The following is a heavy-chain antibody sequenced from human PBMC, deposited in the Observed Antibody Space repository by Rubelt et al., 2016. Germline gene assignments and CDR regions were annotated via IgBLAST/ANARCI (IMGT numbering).Heavy chain of an antibody. J-gene: IGHJ6*02. CDR1: GYPFATYA. V-gene: IGHV1-3*01. CDR3: AGFALPAVTTAYYYYALDV. Sequence: QVQLVQSGAEVKRPGASVKVSCKASGYPFATYAMHWVRQAPGQRLEWMGWIDAGNGDTKYSINLQGRVTFTRDTSASTAYMELSSLGSEDSAVYYGAGFALPAVTTAYYYYALDVWGQGTTVTVSS. CDR2: IDAGNGDT. D-gene: IGHD4-17*01.